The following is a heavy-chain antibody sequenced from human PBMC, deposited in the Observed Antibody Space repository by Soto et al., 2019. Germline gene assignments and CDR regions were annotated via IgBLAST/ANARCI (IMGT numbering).Heavy chain of an antibody. CDR1: GYTFTSYG. CDR2: ISAYNGNT. J-gene: IGHJ4*02. V-gene: IGHV1-18*01. Sequence: ASVKVSCKASGYTFTSYGISWVRQAPGQGLEWMGWISAYNGNTNYAQKLQGRVTMTTDTSTNTAYMELRSLRSDDTAVYYCARTGLVVAATQANFDYWGQGTLVTVSS. D-gene: IGHD2-15*01. CDR3: ARTGLVVAATQANFDY.